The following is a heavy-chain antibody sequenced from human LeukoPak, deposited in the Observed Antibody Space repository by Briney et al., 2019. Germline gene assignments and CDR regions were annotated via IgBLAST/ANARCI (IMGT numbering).Heavy chain of an antibody. D-gene: IGHD3-10*01. Sequence: PGRSLRLSCAASGFTFSSYGMHWVRQAPGKGLEWVAVISYDGSNKYYVDSVKGRFTISRDNSKNTLYLQMNSLRAEDTAVYYCAKDGSGGWQPSYWGQGTLVTVSS. J-gene: IGHJ4*02. V-gene: IGHV3-30*18. CDR1: GFTFSSYG. CDR3: AKDGSGGWQPSY. CDR2: ISYDGSNK.